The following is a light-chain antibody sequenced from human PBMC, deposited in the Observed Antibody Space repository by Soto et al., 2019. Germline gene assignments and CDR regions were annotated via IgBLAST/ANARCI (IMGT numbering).Light chain of an antibody. J-gene: IGKJ1*01. V-gene: IGKV1-5*03. CDR1: QSISNW. CDR2: QAS. CDR3: KQYYYYWK. Sequence: DIRMTQSPSSLSASVGDIVTITCRASQSISNWLAWYQQKPGKAPKLLIHQASTLQNEVPSRFSGSGSGTEFTLTISSLQPDDFATYYCKQYYYYWKFGQGTKVDIK.